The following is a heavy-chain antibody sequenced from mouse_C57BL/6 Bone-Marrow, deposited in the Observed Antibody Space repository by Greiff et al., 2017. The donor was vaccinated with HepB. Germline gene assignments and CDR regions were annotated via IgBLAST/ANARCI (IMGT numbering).Heavy chain of an antibody. CDR1: GYTFTDYN. CDR3: ARGGLPHFDY. V-gene: IGHV1-22*01. D-gene: IGHD2-4*01. J-gene: IGHJ2*01. CDR2: INPNNGGT. Sequence: VHVKQSGPELVKPGASVKMSCKASGYTFTDYNMHWVKQSHGKSLEWIGYINPNNGGTSYNQKFKGKATLTVNKSSSTAYMELRSLTSEDSAVYYCARGGLPHFDYWGQGTTLTVSS.